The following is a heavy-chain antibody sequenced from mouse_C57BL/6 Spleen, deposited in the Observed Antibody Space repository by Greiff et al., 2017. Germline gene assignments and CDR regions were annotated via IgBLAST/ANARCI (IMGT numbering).Heavy chain of an antibody. V-gene: IGHV1-19*01. CDR1: GYTFTDYY. J-gene: IGHJ2*01. Sequence: VQLQQSGPVLVKPGASVKMSCKASGYTFTDYYMNWVQQSHGKSLEWIGVINPYSGGTSYNQKFKGKATLTADKSSSTDYMELSRLTSEDSAVYCCARGYYGSSEDRYCDYWGQGTTLTVSS. CDR2: INPYSGGT. CDR3: ARGYYGSSEDRYCDY. D-gene: IGHD1-1*01.